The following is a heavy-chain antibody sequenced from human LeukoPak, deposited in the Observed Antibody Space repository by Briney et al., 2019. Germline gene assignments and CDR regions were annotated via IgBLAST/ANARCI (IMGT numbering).Heavy chain of an antibody. CDR1: GGSISSGSYY. CDR3: ARGLLSGYYFAFDI. D-gene: IGHD3-22*01. Sequence: PSETLSLTCTVSGGSISSGSYYWSWIRQPAGKGLEWIGRIYTSGSTNYNPSFKSRVTISVDTSKNQFSLKLSSVTAADTAVYYCARGLLSGYYFAFDIWGQGTMVTVSS. CDR2: IYTSGST. J-gene: IGHJ3*02. V-gene: IGHV4-61*02.